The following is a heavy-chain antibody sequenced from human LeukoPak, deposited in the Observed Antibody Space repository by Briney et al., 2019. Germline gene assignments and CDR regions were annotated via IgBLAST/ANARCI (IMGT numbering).Heavy chain of an antibody. CDR3: ARLPGWSSGYYTDAFDI. CDR1: GGSISSYY. CDR2: IYYSGST. D-gene: IGHD3-3*01. Sequence: SETLSLTCTVSGGSISSYYWSWIRQPPGKGLGWIGYIYYSGSTNYIPSLKSRVTISVDTSKNQFSLKLSSVTAADTAVYYCARLPGWSSGYYTDAFDIWGQGTMVTVSS. V-gene: IGHV4-59*08. J-gene: IGHJ3*02.